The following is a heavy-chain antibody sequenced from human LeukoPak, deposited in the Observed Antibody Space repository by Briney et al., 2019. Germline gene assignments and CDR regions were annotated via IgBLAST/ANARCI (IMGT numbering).Heavy chain of an antibody. J-gene: IGHJ6*03. CDR2: IIPIFGTA. V-gene: IGHV1-69*05. CDR1: GGTFSSYA. Sequence: GASVKVSCKASGGTFSSYAISWVRQAPGQGLEWMGGIIPIFGTANYAQKFQGRVTITTDESTSTAYMELSSLRSEDTAVYYCARAPIFGYGPYYYYYMDVWGKGTTVTVSS. CDR3: ARAPIFGYGPYYYYYMDV. D-gene: IGHD5-18*01.